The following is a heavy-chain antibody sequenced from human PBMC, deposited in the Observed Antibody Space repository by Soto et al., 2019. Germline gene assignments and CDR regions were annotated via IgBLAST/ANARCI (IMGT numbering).Heavy chain of an antibody. J-gene: IGHJ4*02. V-gene: IGHV4-61*01. D-gene: IGHD1-1*01. Sequence: SETLSLTCTVSGGSVSGVSYFWSWVRQPPGKGLEWIGYFYYSGSTKYNPSLKSRVTILEDTSKNQFSLKLNSVTAADTAVYYCAREGRMGTFDYWGQGTLVTVS. CDR3: AREGRMGTFDY. CDR1: GGSVSGVSYF. CDR2: FYYSGST.